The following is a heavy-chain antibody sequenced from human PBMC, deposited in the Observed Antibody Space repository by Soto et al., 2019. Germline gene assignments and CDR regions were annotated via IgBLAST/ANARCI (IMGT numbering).Heavy chain of an antibody. D-gene: IGHD3-16*01. CDR3: ARDYVSTYFDY. CDR2: IYYSGST. J-gene: IGHJ4*02. CDR1: GGSISRDNYY. V-gene: IGHV4-30-4*01. Sequence: TLSLTCSVSGGSISRDNYYWSWILQPPWKGLEWIGFIYYSGSTYYNPSLKSRVTISVDTSKNRFSLSLTSVTAADTAVYYCARDYVSTYFDYWGQGTLVTVSS.